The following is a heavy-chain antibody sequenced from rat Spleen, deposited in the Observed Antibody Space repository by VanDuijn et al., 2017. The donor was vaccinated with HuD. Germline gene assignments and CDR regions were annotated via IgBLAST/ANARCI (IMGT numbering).Heavy chain of an antibody. CDR2: ISYDGGIT. CDR1: GFTFSDYY. Sequence: EVQLVESGGGLVQPGRSLKLSCAASGFTFSDYYMAWVRQAPTTGLEWVGSISYDGGITYYRDSVKGRLTISRDNADNTVYLQMNSRRSEDTATYYGTRVPTEGIVSRVYVMDAWGQGASVTVSS. V-gene: IGHV5-20*01. CDR3: TRVPTEGIVSRVYVMDA. D-gene: IGHD1-11*01. J-gene: IGHJ4*01.